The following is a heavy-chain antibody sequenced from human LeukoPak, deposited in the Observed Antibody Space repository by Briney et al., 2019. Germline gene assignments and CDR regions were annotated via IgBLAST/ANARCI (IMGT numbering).Heavy chain of an antibody. J-gene: IGHJ4*02. CDR2: INDNGGST. D-gene: IGHD4-11*01. V-gene: IGHV3-23*01. CDR1: GFTFSSYA. Sequence: GGSLRLSCAASGFTFSSYAMSWVRQAPGKRLEWVSAINDNGGSTSYADSVKGRFTISRDNSKNTLYLQMNSLRVDDTAVYYCARDSLNYASPFDSWGQGILVIVSS. CDR3: ARDSLNYASPFDS.